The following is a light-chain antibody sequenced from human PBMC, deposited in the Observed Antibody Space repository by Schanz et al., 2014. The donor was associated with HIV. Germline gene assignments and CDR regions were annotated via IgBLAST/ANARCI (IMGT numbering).Light chain of an antibody. V-gene: IGKV1-5*03. J-gene: IGKJ2*01. CDR3: LQYYTYPFT. CDR2: KAS. Sequence: DIQMTQSPSTLSASVGDRVTITCRASQSISSWLAWYQQKPGKAPKLLIYKASTLETGVPSRFSGSGSGTEFTLTISGLQPDDFATYYCLQYYTYPFTFGQGTKLEIK. CDR1: QSISSW.